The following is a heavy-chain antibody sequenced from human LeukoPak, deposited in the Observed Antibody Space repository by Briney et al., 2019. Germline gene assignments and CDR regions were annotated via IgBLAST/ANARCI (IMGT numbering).Heavy chain of an antibody. Sequence: PGGSLRLSCAASGFTFSNYGMHWVRQAPGKGREGVAFIRYDGNTRYYTYSAKGRFTISRDNSKNTLYLQMNSLRPEDTAVYYCAKGLGSCSGVGCYFDYWGQGTLVTVSS. D-gene: IGHD2-15*01. J-gene: IGHJ4*02. V-gene: IGHV3-30*02. CDR3: AKGLGSCSGVGCYFDY. CDR2: IRYDGNTR. CDR1: GFTFSNYG.